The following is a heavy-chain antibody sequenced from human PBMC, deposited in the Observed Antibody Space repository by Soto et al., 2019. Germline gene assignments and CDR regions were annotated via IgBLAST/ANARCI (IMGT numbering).Heavy chain of an antibody. CDR1: GYTFTSYA. CDR3: ARSNRHCTNGVCSYYGMDV. J-gene: IGHJ6*02. Sequence: QVQLVQSGAEEKKPGASVKVSCKASGYTFTSYAMHWVRQAPGQRLEWMGWVNADNGYTEYSQKFQGRVTITRDTXXSXAXXELSSLRSEDTAVYYCARSNRHCTNGVCSYYGMDVWGQGTTVTVSS. CDR2: VNADNGYT. V-gene: IGHV1-3*05. D-gene: IGHD2-8*01.